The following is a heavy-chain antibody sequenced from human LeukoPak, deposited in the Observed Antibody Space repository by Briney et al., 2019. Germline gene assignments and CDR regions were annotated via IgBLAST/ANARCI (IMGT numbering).Heavy chain of an antibody. D-gene: IGHD3-22*01. J-gene: IGHJ4*02. V-gene: IGHV1-2*02. CDR3: ARDPFTYYYDSSGYSGY. CDR1: GYTFTGYY. Sequence: ASVKVSCKASGYTFTGYYMHWVRQAPGQGLEWMGWINPNSGGTNYAQKFQGRVTMTRDTSISTAYMELSRLRSDDTAVYYCARDPFTYYYDSSGYSGYWGQGTLVTVSS. CDR2: INPNSGGT.